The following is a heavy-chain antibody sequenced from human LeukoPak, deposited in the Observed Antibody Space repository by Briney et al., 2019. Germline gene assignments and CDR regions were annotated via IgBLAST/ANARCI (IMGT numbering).Heavy chain of an antibody. CDR2: ISGSGGST. CDR3: AKDYTYSSGWPY. V-gene: IGHV3-23*01. Sequence: GGSLRLSCAASGFTFSSYAMSWVRQAPGKGLEWVSAISGSGGSTYYADSVKGRFTISRDNSKNTLYLQMNNLRAEDTAVYYCAKDYTYSSGWPYWGQGTLVTVSS. CDR1: GFTFSSYA. D-gene: IGHD6-19*01. J-gene: IGHJ4*02.